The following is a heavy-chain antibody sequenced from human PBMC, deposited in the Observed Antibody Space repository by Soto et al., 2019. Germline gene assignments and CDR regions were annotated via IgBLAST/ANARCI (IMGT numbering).Heavy chain of an antibody. D-gene: IGHD2-2*02. J-gene: IGHJ6*02. Sequence: GESRRISCKGSGYSFTTYWIGWVRQMPGKGLEWMGIIYPGDSDTRYSPSFQGQVTISADKSINTVYLQWSSLKASDTAMYYCARYTEPGDYYYYGMDVWGQGTTVTVSS. CDR1: GYSFTTYW. V-gene: IGHV5-51*01. CDR3: ARYTEPGDYYYYGMDV. CDR2: IYPGDSDT.